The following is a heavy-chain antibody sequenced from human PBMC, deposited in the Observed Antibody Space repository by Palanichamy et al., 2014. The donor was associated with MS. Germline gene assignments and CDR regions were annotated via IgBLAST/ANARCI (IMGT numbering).Heavy chain of an antibody. J-gene: IGHJ4*02. CDR2: ISGGGSST. Sequence: EVQLLESGGGLVQPGGSLRLSCAASGFTFGSYAMSWVRQAAGKGLEWVSTISGGGSSTYYADSVKGRFTISRDNSKNTLYLQMNSLGAEDTAVYYCARYSGGDSRLSDFWGQGTLVTVSS. CDR1: GFTFGSYA. D-gene: IGHD2-21*02. CDR3: ARYSGGDSRLSDF. V-gene: IGHV3-23*01.